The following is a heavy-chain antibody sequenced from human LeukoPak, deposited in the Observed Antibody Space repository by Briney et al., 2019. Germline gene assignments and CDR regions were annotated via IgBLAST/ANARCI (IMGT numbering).Heavy chain of an antibody. CDR3: ATHAEYCSGGSCYPGHHDY. CDR2: INHSGSI. J-gene: IGHJ4*02. D-gene: IGHD2-15*01. V-gene: IGHV4-34*01. Sequence: PSETLSLTCAVYGGSFSGYYWSWLRQPPGKGLEWLEEINHSGSINYNPSLKSPVTISVDTSKNQFSLKLSSVTAADTAVYYCATHAEYCSGGSCYPGHHDYWGQRTLVTVSS. CDR1: GGSFSGYY.